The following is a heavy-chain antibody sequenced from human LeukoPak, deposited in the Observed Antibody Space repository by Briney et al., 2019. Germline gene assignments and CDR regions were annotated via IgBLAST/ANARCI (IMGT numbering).Heavy chain of an antibody. V-gene: IGHV4-59*01. CDR3: AREVRDYVHYYYYMDV. J-gene: IGHJ6*03. Sequence: SETLSLTCTVSGVSISSYYWTWIRQPPGKGLEWVGDIYYSGNTNYSPSLKSRVTISVDRSKNQFSLNLTSVTAANPAVYYCAREVRDYVHYYYYMDVWGKGTTVTVSS. D-gene: IGHD4-17*01. CDR2: IYYSGNT. CDR1: GVSISSYY.